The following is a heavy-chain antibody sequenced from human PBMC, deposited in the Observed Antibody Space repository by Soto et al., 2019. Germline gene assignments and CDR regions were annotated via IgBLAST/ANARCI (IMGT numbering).Heavy chain of an antibody. CDR2: IIPIFGTA. V-gene: IGHV1-69*12. Sequence: QVQLVQSGAEVKKPGSSVKVSCKASGGTFSSYAISWVRQAPGQGLEWMGGIIPIFGTANYAQKFRGRVTITADESTSTAYMELGGLRSEDTAVYYCASESRYCSGGSCYFLPGIDYWGQGTLVTVSS. J-gene: IGHJ4*02. D-gene: IGHD2-15*01. CDR1: GGTFSSYA. CDR3: ASESRYCSGGSCYFLPGIDY.